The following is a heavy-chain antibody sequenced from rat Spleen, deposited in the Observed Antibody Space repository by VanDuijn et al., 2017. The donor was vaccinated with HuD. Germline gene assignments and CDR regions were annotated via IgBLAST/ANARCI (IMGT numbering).Heavy chain of an antibody. CDR1: GYSITSNY. J-gene: IGHJ2*01. CDR2: ISYSGST. D-gene: IGHD1-4*01. CDR3: ARWTRYFDY. Sequence: EVQLQESGPGLVKPSQSLPLTCSVTGYSITSNYWGWIRKFPGNKMEWMGYISYSGSTRYNPSLKSRISITRDTSKNQFFLQLKSVATEDTATYYCARWTRYFDYWGQGVMVTVSS. V-gene: IGHV3-1*01.